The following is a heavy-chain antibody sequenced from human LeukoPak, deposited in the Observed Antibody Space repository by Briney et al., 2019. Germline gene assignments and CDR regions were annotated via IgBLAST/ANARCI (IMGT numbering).Heavy chain of an antibody. J-gene: IGHJ5*02. V-gene: IGHV1-18*01. D-gene: IGHD6-13*01. CDR3: AREKTAAAGTFGPRNNWFDP. CDR2: ISAYNGNT. CDR1: GYTFTSYG. Sequence: EASVKVSCKASGYTFTSYGISWVRQAPGQGLEWMGWISAYNGNTNYAQKLQGRVTMTRDTSTSTVYMELSSLRSEDTAVYYCAREKTAAAGTFGPRNNWFDPWGQGTLVTVSS.